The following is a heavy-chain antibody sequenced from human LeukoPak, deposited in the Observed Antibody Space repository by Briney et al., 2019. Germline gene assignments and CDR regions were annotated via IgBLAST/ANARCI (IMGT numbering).Heavy chain of an antibody. CDR2: IYSGGGT. Sequence: GGSLRLSCAASGLTVSSDYRSWVRQAPGKGLEWVSVIYSGGGTYYADSVRGRFTISRDNSKNTLYLQLNSLRAEDTAVYYCARYPYSTSSWSDPWGQGTLVTVSS. D-gene: IGHD6-6*01. J-gene: IGHJ5*02. V-gene: IGHV3-66*01. CDR3: ARYPYSTSSWSDP. CDR1: GLTVSSDY.